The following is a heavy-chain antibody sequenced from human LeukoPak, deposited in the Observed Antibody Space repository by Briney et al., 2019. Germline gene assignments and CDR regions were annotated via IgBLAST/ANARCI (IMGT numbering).Heavy chain of an antibody. CDR3: ARDHEYYYGSGSYYPGGCDY. V-gene: IGHV1-46*01. CDR1: GYTFTSYC. Sequence: ASVKVSCKASGYTFTSYCMHWVRQAPGQGLEWMGIINPSGGSTSYAQKFQGRVTMTRDTSTSTVYMELSSLRSEDTAVYYCARDHEYYYGSGSYYPGGCDYWGQGTLVTVSS. D-gene: IGHD3-10*01. CDR2: INPSGGST. J-gene: IGHJ4*02.